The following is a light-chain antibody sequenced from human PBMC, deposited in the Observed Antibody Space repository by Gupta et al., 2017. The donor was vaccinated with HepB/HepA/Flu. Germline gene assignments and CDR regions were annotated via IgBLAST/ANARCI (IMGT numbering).Light chain of an antibody. CDR1: SGQSSYA. CDR2: LNSDGSH. J-gene: IGLJ2*01. CDR3: QTWGTGIRV. Sequence: LVLTQLPSASASLGASVKTTCTLCSGQSSYAIAWHQQQPEKGPRYLMKLNSDGSHSKGDGIPDRFSGASSEAERYLTISSLQSEDEADYYCQTWGTGIRVFGVGTKLTVL. V-gene: IGLV4-69*01.